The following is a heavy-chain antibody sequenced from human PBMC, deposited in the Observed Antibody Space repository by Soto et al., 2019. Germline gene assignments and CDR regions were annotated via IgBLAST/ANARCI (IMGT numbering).Heavy chain of an antibody. CDR1: GGSISSSSYY. CDR2: IYYSGST. V-gene: IGHV4-39*01. Sequence: SETLSLTCTVSGGSISSSSYYWGWIRQPPGKGLEWIGSIYYSGSTYYNPSLKSRVTISVDTSKNQFSLKLSLVTAADTAVYYGARMPYCGGDCYSDAFDIWGQGTMVTVSS. CDR3: ARMPYCGGDCYSDAFDI. J-gene: IGHJ3*02. D-gene: IGHD2-21*02.